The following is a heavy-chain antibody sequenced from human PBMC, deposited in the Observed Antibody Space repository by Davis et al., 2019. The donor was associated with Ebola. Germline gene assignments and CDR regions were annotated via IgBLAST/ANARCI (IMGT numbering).Heavy chain of an antibody. CDR3: ARDHGVTGTGAFDP. V-gene: IGHV1-69*05. D-gene: IGHD1-7*01. CDR1: GGTFSSYA. CDR2: IIPIFGTA. J-gene: IGHJ5*02. Sequence: SVKVSCKASGGTFSSYAISWVRQAPGQGLEWMGEIIPIFGTANYAQKFQGRVTMTSNTATTTAYMELSSLTSEDTAVYYCARDHGVTGTGAFDPWGQGTLVTVST.